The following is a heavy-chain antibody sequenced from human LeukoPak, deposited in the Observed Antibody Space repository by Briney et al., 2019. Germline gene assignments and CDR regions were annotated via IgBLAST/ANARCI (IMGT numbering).Heavy chain of an antibody. CDR1: GYTFTSYG. J-gene: IGHJ6*03. V-gene: IGHV1-18*01. D-gene: IGHD4-17*01. CDR2: ISAYNGNT. Sequence: ASVKVSCKASGYTFTSYGIGWVRQAPGQGLEWMGWISAYNGNTNYAQKLQGRVTMTTDTSASTAYMELRSLRSEDTAVYYCARDRDYGDYLDVWGQGTTVTVSS. CDR3: ARDRDYGDYLDV.